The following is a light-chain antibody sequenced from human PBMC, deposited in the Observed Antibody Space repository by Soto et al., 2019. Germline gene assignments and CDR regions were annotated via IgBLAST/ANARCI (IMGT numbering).Light chain of an antibody. CDR1: SRDVGGYNY. V-gene: IGLV2-8*01. CDR2: EVR. Sequence: QSALTQPPSASGSPGQSVTISCTRTSRDVGGYNYVSWYQQYPGKAPKLMIYEVRERPSGVPDRFSGSKSGNTASLTVSGLQAEDEADYYCSSYGGSNNLVFGGGTKLTVL. CDR3: SSYGGSNNLV. J-gene: IGLJ2*01.